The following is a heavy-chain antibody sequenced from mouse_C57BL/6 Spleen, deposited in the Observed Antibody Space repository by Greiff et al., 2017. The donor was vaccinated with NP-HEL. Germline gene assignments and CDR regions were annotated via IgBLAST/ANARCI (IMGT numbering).Heavy chain of an antibody. Sequence: QVQLQQSGAELARPGASVKLSCKASGYTFTSYGISWVKQRTGQGLEWIGEIYPRSGNTYYNEKFKGKATLTAYKSSSTAYMELRSLTSEDSAVYFCASASYDSPFAYWGQGTLVTVSA. CDR1: GYTFTSYG. CDR2: IYPRSGNT. J-gene: IGHJ3*01. CDR3: ASASYDSPFAY. D-gene: IGHD2-4*01. V-gene: IGHV1-81*01.